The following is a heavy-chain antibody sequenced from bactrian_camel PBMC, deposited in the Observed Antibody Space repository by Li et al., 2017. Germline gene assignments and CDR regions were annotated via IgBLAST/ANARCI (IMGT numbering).Heavy chain of an antibody. CDR2: TIDGYGGT. J-gene: IGHJ6*01. CDR3: AADPIERGGYCYSPKGY. D-gene: IGHD2*01. CDR1: GDTGSTHC. Sequence: VQLVESGGGSVQAGGSLRLSCAASGDTGSTHCMGWIRQAPGKEREGIATIDGYGGTSVADSVKGRFAISRDNVKNTLYLQMNNLKPDDTAMYYCAADPIERGGYCYSPKGYWGQGTQVTVS. V-gene: IGHV3S44*01.